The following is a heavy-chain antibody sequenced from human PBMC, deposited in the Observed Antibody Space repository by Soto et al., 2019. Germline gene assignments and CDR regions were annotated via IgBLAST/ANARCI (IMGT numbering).Heavy chain of an antibody. CDR3: ARSPSYYDSSAYYSS. Sequence: EVQLVESGGGLVKPGGSLRLSCAASGFTFSSYSMNWVRQAPGKGLEWVSSISSSSSYIYYADSVKGRFTISRDNAKNSLYLQMNSLRAEDTAVYYCARSPSYYDSSAYYSSWGQGTLVTVSS. D-gene: IGHD3-22*01. CDR2: ISSSSSYI. J-gene: IGHJ5*02. CDR1: GFTFSSYS. V-gene: IGHV3-21*01.